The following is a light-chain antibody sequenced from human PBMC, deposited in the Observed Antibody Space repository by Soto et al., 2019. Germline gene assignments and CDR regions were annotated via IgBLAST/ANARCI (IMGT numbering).Light chain of an antibody. CDR1: SSDVGGYNY. Sequence: QSALTQPASVSGSPGQSITISCTGTSSDVGGYNYVSWYQQHPGKAPKLMIYDVSNRPSGVSNRFSGSKSGNTASLTISGPQPQAEDDYDGSSCTCTSTTAVVFGGGTKLTVL. J-gene: IGLJ2*01. CDR2: DVS. V-gene: IGLV2-14*01. CDR3: SSCTCTSTTAVV.